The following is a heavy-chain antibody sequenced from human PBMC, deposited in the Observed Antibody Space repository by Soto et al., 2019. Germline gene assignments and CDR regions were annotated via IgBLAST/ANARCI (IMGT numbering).Heavy chain of an antibody. V-gene: IGHV4-59*01. J-gene: IGHJ4*02. CDR3: ARSYYYDSSGYLVAGGFFDY. CDR1: GGSISSYY. CDR2: TYYSGST. Sequence: PSETLSLTCTVSGGSISSYYWSWIRQPPGKGLEWIGYTYYSGSTNYNPSLKSRVTISVDTSKNQFSLKLSSVTAADTAVYYCARSYYYDSSGYLVAGGFFDYWGQGTLVTVSS. D-gene: IGHD3-22*01.